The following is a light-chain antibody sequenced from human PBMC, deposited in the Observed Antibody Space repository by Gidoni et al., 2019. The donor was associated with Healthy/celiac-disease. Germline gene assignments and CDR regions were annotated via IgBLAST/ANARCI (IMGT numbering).Light chain of an antibody. CDR3: QQYGSRYT. CDR2: AAS. Sequence: EIVLTQSPGTLSLSPGERATLSCRASQSVSSTYLAWYQQRPGQAPRLLIYAASSRATGIPDRFSGSGSGTAFTLTISRLEPEDFAVYYCQQYGSRYTFGQGTKLEIK. J-gene: IGKJ2*01. V-gene: IGKV3-20*01. CDR1: QSVSSTY.